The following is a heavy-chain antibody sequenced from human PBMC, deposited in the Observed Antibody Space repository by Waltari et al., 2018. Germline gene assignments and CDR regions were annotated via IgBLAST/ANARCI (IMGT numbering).Heavy chain of an antibody. D-gene: IGHD3-22*01. CDR3: ARRVKGFYYDSSDGVDWFDP. CDR1: GGTFSSYA. V-gene: IGHV1-69*01. J-gene: IGHJ5*02. CDR2: IIPIFGTA. Sequence: QVQLVQSGAEVKKPGSSVKVSCKASGGTFSSYAISWVRQAPGQGLGWRGGIIPIFGTANYAQKFQGRVTMTADESTSTAYMELSSLRSEDTAVYYCARRVKGFYYDSSDGVDWFDPWGQGTLVTVSS.